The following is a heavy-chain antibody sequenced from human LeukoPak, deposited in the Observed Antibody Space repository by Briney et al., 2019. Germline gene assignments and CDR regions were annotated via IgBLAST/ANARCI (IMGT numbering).Heavy chain of an antibody. CDR3: AREYYGDLFDY. V-gene: IGHV4-39*07. CDR1: GGSISSSSYY. D-gene: IGHD4-17*01. J-gene: IGHJ4*02. CDR2: IYYSGST. Sequence: PSETLSLTCTVSGGSISSSSYYWGWIRQPPGKGLEWIGSIYYSGSTYYNPSLKSRVTISVDTSKNQFSLKLSSVTAADTAVYYCAREYYGDLFDYWGQGTLVTVSS.